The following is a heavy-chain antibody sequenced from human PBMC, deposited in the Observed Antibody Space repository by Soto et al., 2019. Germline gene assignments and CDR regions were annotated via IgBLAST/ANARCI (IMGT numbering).Heavy chain of an antibody. D-gene: IGHD1-20*01. CDR1: GGSVSSGTYY. CDR2: IYYSGST. CDR3: ARAGGNWHAVNYFDY. J-gene: IGHJ4*02. V-gene: IGHV4-61*01. Sequence: QVQLQESGPGLVKPSETLSLTCTVSGGSVSSGTYYWSWIRQPPGKGLEWIGYIYYSGSTNYNPSLQTRVTISVDTSKDQFSLKLSSVTAADTAVYYCARAGGNWHAVNYFDYWGQGTLVTVSS.